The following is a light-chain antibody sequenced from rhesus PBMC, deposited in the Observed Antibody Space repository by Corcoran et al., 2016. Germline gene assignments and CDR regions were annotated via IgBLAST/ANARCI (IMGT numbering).Light chain of an antibody. CDR2: AAS. V-gene: IGKV1-25*01. Sequence: DIQMTQSPSSLSASVGDRVTITCRASQGISSYLAWYQQKPGKAPKLLIYAASTLQSGVPSRFSGSGSGTDFNLTISNLQPEDFATYYCHQHNSYPWTFGQGTKVEIK. CDR1: QGISSY. CDR3: HQHNSYPWT. J-gene: IGKJ1*01.